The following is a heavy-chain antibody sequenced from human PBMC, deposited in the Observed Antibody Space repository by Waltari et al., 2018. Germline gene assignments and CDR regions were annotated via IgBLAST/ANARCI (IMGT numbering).Heavy chain of an antibody. Sequence: QVQLQQWGAGLLKPSETLSLTCAVYGGSFSGYYWSWIRQPPGKGLEWFGEINHSGSTNYNPSLKSRVTIAVDTSKNQFALKLSSVTAADTAVYYCARGLVSGIDYWGQGTLVTVSS. J-gene: IGHJ4*02. CDR3: ARGLVSGIDY. V-gene: IGHV4-34*01. D-gene: IGHD6-19*01. CDR2: INHSGST. CDR1: GGSFSGYY.